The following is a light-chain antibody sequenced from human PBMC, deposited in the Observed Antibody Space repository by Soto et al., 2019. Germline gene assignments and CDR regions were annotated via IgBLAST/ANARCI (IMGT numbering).Light chain of an antibody. CDR2: EVN. CDR1: SSDVGGYNY. Sequence: QSALTQPPSASGSPGQSVTISCTGTSSDVGGYNYVSWYRQHPGKAPKLIIYEVNKRPSGVPDRFSGSKSGNTASLAVSGLQVEDEADYYCSSYAGSNNVFGTGTKLTVL. V-gene: IGLV2-8*01. J-gene: IGLJ1*01. CDR3: SSYAGSNNV.